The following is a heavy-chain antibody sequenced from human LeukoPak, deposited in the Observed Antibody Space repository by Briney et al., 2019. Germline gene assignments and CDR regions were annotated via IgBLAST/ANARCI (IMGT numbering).Heavy chain of an antibody. D-gene: IGHD6-13*01. V-gene: IGHV3-30*02. CDR2: IRYDGSNK. CDR3: AIVGESAAGTIGPY. Sequence: GGSLRLSCAASGFTFSSYGMHWVRQAPGKGLEWVAFIRYDGSNKYYADSVKGRFTISRDNSKNTLYLQMNSLRAEDTAVYYCAIVGESAAGTIGPYWGQGTLVTVSS. J-gene: IGHJ4*02. CDR1: GFTFSSYG.